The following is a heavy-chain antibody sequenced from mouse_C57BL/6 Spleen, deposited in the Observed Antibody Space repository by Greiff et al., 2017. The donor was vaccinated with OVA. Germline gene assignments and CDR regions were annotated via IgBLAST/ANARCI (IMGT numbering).Heavy chain of an antibody. V-gene: IGHV1-52*01. CDR3: TRRTTVLPWYFEV. J-gene: IGHJ1*03. CDR1: GYTFTSYW. Sequence: QVQLQQPGAELVRPGSSVKLSCKASGYTFTSYWMHWVKQRPIQGLEWIGNIDPSDSDTHYNQKFKDKATLTVDKSTSTAYMQLSSLTSEDSAVYYCTRRTTVLPWYFEVRGTGTTVTVSS. CDR2: IDPSDSDT. D-gene: IGHD1-1*01.